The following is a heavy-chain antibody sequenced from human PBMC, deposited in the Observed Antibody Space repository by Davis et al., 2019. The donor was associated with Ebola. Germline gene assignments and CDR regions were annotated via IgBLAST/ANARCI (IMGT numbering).Heavy chain of an antibody. CDR3: VEDWNYDNIFDY. Sequence: GESLKISCAASGFTFSNAWMSWVRQAPGKGLEWVGRIKSKTDGGTTDYAAPVKGRFTISRDDSKNTLYLQMNSLNTEDTAVYYCVEDWNYDNIFDYWGQGTLVTVSS. D-gene: IGHD1-7*01. CDR1: GFTFSNAW. J-gene: IGHJ4*02. CDR2: IKSKTDGGTT. V-gene: IGHV3-15*01.